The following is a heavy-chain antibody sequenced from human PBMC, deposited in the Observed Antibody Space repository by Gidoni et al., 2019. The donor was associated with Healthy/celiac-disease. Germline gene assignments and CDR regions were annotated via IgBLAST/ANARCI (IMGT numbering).Heavy chain of an antibody. CDR1: YGSYS. CDR3: ARTAYGSGSYYYRY. J-gene: IGHJ4*02. D-gene: IGHD3-10*01. CDR2: ISSSSSTI. V-gene: IGHV3-48*02. Sequence: YGSYSMNWVRQAPGKGLEWVSYISSSSSTIYYADSVKGRFTISRDNAKNSLYLQMNSLRDEDTAVYYCARTAYGSGSYYYRYWGQGTLVTVSS.